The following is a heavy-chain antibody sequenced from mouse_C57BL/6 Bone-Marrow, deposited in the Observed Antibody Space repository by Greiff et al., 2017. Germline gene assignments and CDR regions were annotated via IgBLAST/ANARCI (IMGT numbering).Heavy chain of an antibody. Sequence: VQLQQSGGDLVKPGGSLKLSCAASGFTFSSYGMSWVRQTPDKRLEWVATISSGGSYTYYPDSVKGRFTISRDNAKNTLYLQMSSLKSEDTAMYYCARDRRLRRRFADWGQGTLVTVSA. V-gene: IGHV5-6*01. D-gene: IGHD2-4*01. J-gene: IGHJ3*01. CDR3: ARDRRLRRRFAD. CDR2: ISSGGSYT. CDR1: GFTFSSYG.